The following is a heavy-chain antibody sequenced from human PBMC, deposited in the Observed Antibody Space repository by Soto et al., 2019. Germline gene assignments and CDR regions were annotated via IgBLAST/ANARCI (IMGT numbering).Heavy chain of an antibody. CDR1: GASISSSSYL. CDR2: IYYSGST. J-gene: IGHJ4*02. D-gene: IGHD1-1*01. CDR3: ARHGGPSRTGTGFGY. V-gene: IGHV4-39*01. Sequence: SETLSLTCTVSGASISSSSYLWGWIRQPPGKGLEWIGSIYYSGSTYYNPSLNSRATISLDTSKNQFSLKLSSVTAADTAVYYCARHGGPSRTGTGFGYWGQGTQVTVSS.